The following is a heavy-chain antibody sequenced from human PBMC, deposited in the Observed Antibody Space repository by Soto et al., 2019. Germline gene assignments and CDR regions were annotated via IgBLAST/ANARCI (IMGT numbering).Heavy chain of an antibody. CDR1: GGTFTSSV. D-gene: IGHD6-6*01. J-gene: IGHJ3*02. CDR3: AREAEYSRSDALDI. V-gene: IGHV1-69*06. CDR2: ITPFFGTA. Sequence: QVQLVQSGAEVKKPGSSVKVSCTASGGTFTSSVISWVRQAPRQGLEWMGGITPFFGTANYAQKFQGRVTITADKSTSTVYMELSSLRSEDTAVYYCAREAEYSRSDALDIWGQGTMVTVSS.